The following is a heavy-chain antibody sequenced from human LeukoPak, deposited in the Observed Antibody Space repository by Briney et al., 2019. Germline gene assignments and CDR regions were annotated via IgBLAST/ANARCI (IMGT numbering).Heavy chain of an antibody. CDR1: GYTFTSYY. Sequence: ASVKVSCKASGYTFTSYYMHWVRQAPGQGLEWVGIINPSGGSTSYAQKFQGRVTMTRDMSTSTVYMELSSLRSEDTAVYYCARKGMTTVPHYYYYYMDVWGKGTTVTVSS. D-gene: IGHD4-17*01. CDR3: ARKGMTTVPHYYYYYMDV. V-gene: IGHV1-46*01. CDR2: INPSGGST. J-gene: IGHJ6*03.